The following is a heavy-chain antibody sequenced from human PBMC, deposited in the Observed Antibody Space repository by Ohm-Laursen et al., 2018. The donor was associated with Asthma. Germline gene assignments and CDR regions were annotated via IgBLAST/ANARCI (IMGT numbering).Heavy chain of an antibody. J-gene: IGHJ4*02. CDR2: IIPIFGTA. D-gene: IGHD5-18*01. Sequence: GSSVKVSCNASGGTFSSYAISWVRQAPGQGLEWMGGIIPIFGTANYAQKFQGRVTITADESTSTAYMELSSLRSEDTAVYYCAREAVQLWPSFDYWGQGTLVTVSS. CDR1: GGTFSSYA. V-gene: IGHV1-69*01. CDR3: AREAVQLWPSFDY.